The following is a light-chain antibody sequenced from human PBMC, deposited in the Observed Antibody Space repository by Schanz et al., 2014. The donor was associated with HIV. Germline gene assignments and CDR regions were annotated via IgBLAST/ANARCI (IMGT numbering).Light chain of an antibody. CDR3: SSYTSRSTLYV. CDR1: SSDIGGYHY. V-gene: IGLV2-14*03. CDR2: DVS. J-gene: IGLJ1*01. Sequence: QSALTQPASVSGSPGQSITISCTGTSSDIGGYHYVSWYRQYPGKAPKLMIFDVSNRPSGVSNRFSGSKSGNTASLTISGLQVDDEADYYCSSYTSRSTLYVFGTGTKVTVL.